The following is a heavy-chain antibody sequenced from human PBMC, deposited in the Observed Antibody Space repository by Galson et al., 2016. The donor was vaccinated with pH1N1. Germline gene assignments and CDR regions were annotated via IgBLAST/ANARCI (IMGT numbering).Heavy chain of an antibody. V-gene: IGHV3-72*01. CDR3: ASRIDTGVDY. D-gene: IGHD5-18*01. CDR2: ARDKPNSYTT. Sequence: SLRLSCAASGFTFSDYYMDWVRPAPGKGLEWVGRARDKPNSYTTEYAVSVKGRFTISRDDSKNSPYLQMNSLKTEDTAVYYCASRIDTGVDYWGQGTLVTVSS. CDR1: GFTFSDYY. J-gene: IGHJ4*02.